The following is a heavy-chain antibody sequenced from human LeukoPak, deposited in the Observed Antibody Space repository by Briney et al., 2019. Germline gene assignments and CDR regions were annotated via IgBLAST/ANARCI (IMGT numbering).Heavy chain of an antibody. D-gene: IGHD1-26*01. Sequence: GGSLRLSCAASGFTFSTFAVSWVRQAPGKGLEWVSIISDNGDSTYYADSVKGRFTTSRDNSKNTLYLQMNSLRAEDTAVYYCAREVGALDYWGQGTPVTVSS. CDR3: AREVGALDY. V-gene: IGHV3-23*01. CDR1: GFTFSTFA. CDR2: ISDNGDST. J-gene: IGHJ4*02.